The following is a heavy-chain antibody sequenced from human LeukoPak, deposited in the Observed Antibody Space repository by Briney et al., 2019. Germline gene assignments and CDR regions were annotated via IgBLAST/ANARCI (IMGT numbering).Heavy chain of an antibody. Sequence: GGCLRLSSAAPVVTSRIYGMSWGRQAPGKGPEWVSTISVKGGSTYYADSVKGRFTISRENSKNTLYLQMNSMRAQTTGLFYCAACGYRYVAEYWGQGTQVTVSS. V-gene: IGHV3-23*01. J-gene: IGHJ4*02. CDR1: VVTSRIYG. CDR3: AACGYRYVAEY. D-gene: IGHD5-18*01. CDR2: ISVKGGST.